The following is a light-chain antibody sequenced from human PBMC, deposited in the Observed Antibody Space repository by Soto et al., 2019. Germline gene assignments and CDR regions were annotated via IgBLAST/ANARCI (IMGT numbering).Light chain of an antibody. J-gene: IGLJ2*01. CDR2: EVS. CDR1: SSDVGGYNY. V-gene: IGLV2-14*01. Sequence: QSVLTPPASVSGSPGQSITISCTGTSSDVGGYNYDSWYQQHPGKAPKLMIYEVSNRPSGVSNRFSGSKSGNTASLTISGLQAEDEADYYCSSYTSSSTVVFGAGTTLTVL. CDR3: SSYTSSSTVV.